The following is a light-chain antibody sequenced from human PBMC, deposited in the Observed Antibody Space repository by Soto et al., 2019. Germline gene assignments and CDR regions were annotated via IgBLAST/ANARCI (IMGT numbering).Light chain of an antibody. V-gene: IGLV8-61*01. CDR1: SGSVSTSHF. Sequence: QAVVTQEPSFSVSPGGTVTLTCGLRSGSVSTSHFASWYQQTPGQAPRTLIYSTNTRSSGVPDRFSGSIFGNKAALTITGAQADDESDYYCCSYAGSYTHVFGTGTKVTVL. J-gene: IGLJ1*01. CDR3: CSYAGSYTHV. CDR2: STN.